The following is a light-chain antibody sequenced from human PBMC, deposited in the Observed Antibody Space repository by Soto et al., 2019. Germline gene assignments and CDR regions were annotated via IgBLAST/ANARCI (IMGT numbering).Light chain of an antibody. CDR2: DVS. CDR3: SSYTSSSFYV. V-gene: IGLV2-14*01. Sequence: QSALTQPASVSGSPGQSITISCTGTSSDVGGYNYVSWYQQHPGKAPKLMIYDVSNRPSGVSNRFSGSKSGNTASLTISGLQADDEADYYCSSYTSSSFYVFGTGIKLTVL. J-gene: IGLJ1*01. CDR1: SSDVGGYNY.